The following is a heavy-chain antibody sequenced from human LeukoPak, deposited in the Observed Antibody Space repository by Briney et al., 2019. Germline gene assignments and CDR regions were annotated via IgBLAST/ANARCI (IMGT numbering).Heavy chain of an antibody. CDR3: GRHDYGDSSAAFDI. CDR2: IYRTGRT. D-gene: IGHD4-17*01. J-gene: IGHJ3*02. CDR1: GDSISNNYL. Sequence: GTLSLTCAVSGDSISNNYLWRWVRQFPGKGLEYIGEIYRTGRTNYNPSLKSRVTISIDKSKNQFSLNLRSVTAADTAVYYCGRHDYGDSSAAFDIWGQGTMVTVSS. V-gene: IGHV4-4*02.